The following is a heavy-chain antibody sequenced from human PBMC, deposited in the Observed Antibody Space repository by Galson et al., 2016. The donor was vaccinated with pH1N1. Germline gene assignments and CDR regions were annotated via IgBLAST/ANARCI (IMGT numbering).Heavy chain of an antibody. CDR2: ISGSGRT. D-gene: IGHD2-15*01. CDR3: ARESCGGSCYYYYYCYGMDV. V-gene: IGHV4-30-4*01. J-gene: IGHJ6*02. CDR1: GDSVSSGDYY. Sequence: TLSLTCSVSGDSVSSGDYYWSWIRQSPGRGLEWIGCISGSGRTYYNPSLKSRLTISLDTSKNQFSLRLASVTATDTAVYYCARESCGGSCYYYYYCYGMDVWGQGATVIVSS.